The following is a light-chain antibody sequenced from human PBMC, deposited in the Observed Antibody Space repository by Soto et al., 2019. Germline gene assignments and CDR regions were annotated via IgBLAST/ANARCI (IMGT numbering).Light chain of an antibody. V-gene: IGLV1-44*01. CDR2: SND. Sequence: QSVLTQPPSASGTPGQRVTISCSGSSSNIGSNTVNWYQQLPGTAPKLLIYSNDQRPSGVPDRFSGSKSGTSASLAISGLQSEDEADYYYAAWDDSLNGYVIGTGTKLTVL. J-gene: IGLJ1*01. CDR3: AAWDDSLNGYV. CDR1: SSNIGSNT.